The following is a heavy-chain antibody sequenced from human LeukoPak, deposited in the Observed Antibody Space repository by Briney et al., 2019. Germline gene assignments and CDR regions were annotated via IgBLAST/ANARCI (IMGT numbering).Heavy chain of an antibody. CDR1: GGSISSGSYY. Sequence: SETLSLTCTVSGGSISSGSYYWSWTRQPAGKGLEWIGRIFISGSTNYNPSLKSRVTISVDTSKNQFSLKLSSVTAADTAVYYCARLPRMAYYYDSSGYYFRDYWGQGTLVTVSS. V-gene: IGHV4-61*02. CDR3: ARLPRMAYYYDSSGYYFRDY. J-gene: IGHJ4*02. CDR2: IFISGST. D-gene: IGHD3-22*01.